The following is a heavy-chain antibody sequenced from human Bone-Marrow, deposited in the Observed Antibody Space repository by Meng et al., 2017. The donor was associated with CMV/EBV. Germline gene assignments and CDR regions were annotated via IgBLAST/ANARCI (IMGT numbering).Heavy chain of an antibody. V-gene: IGHV1-18*01. CDR3: ARSLGCASTSCPRDY. CDR1: GYTFTSDG. Sequence: SGYTFTSDGISWVRQAPGQGLEWMGWISAYNGNTNYAQKLQGRVTMTTDTSTSTAYMELRSLRSDDTAVYYCARSLGCASTSCPRDYWGQGTLVTVSS. J-gene: IGHJ4*02. D-gene: IGHD2-2*01. CDR2: ISAYNGNT.